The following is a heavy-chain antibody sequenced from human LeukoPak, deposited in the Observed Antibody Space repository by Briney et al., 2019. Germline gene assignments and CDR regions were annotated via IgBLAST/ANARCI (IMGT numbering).Heavy chain of an antibody. CDR3: AREPYYDFWSGPTPFGFDP. CDR1: GGSISPYY. V-gene: IGHV4-59*12. D-gene: IGHD3-3*01. CDR2: IHYNGGT. J-gene: IGHJ5*02. Sequence: SETLSLTCTVSGGSISPYYWSWIRQPPGKGLEWIGYIHYNGGTYYNPSLKSRVTISVDRSKNQFSLKLSSVTAADTAVYYCAREPYYDFWSGPTPFGFDPWGQGTLVTVSS.